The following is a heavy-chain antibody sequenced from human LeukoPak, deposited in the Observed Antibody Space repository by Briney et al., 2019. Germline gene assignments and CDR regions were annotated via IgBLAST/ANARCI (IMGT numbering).Heavy chain of an antibody. CDR3: ARPLRPSSDYYPFDY. Sequence: PSETLSLTCTVSGGSISSYYWSWIRQPPGKGLEWIGYIYYSGSTNYNPSLKSRVTISVDTSKNQFSLKLSSVTAADTAVYYCARPLRPSSDYYPFDYWGQGTLVTVSS. CDR1: GGSISSYY. J-gene: IGHJ4*02. D-gene: IGHD3-22*01. V-gene: IGHV4-59*01. CDR2: IYYSGST.